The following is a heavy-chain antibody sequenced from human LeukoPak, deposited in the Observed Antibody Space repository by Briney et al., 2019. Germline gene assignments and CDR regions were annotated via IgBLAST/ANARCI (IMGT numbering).Heavy chain of an antibody. CDR3: ARDSDY. V-gene: IGHV4-61*02. CDR2: IYTSGST. J-gene: IGHJ4*02. CDR1: GGSISSGSYY. Sequence: PSETLSLTCTVSGGSISSGSYYWSWIRQPAGKGLEWIGRIYTSGSTNYNPSLKSRVTISVDTSKNRFSLKLSSVTAADTAVYYCARDSDYWGQGTLVTVSS.